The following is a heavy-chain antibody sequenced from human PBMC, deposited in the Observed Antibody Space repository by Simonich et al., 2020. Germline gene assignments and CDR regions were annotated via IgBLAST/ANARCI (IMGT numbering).Heavy chain of an antibody. CDR3: ARELGLSWGSYRERFHAFDI. D-gene: IGHD1-1*01. V-gene: IGHV4-59*01. Sequence: QVQLQESGPGLVKPSETLSLTCTVSGGSISSYYWSWIRQPPGKGLEWIGYIYYSGSTNYNPSLKSRVTMSVDTSKNQFSLKLSSVTAADTAVYYCARELGLSWGSYRERFHAFDIWGQGTMVTVSS. CDR2: IYYSGST. J-gene: IGHJ3*02. CDR1: GGSISSYY.